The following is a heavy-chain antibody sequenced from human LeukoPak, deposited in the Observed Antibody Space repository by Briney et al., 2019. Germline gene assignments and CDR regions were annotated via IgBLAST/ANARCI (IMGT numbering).Heavy chain of an antibody. CDR2: ISAYNGNT. J-gene: IGHJ3*02. CDR3: ARRVARITILEPPGSGGAFDI. D-gene: IGHD3-3*01. V-gene: IGHV1-18*01. Sequence: ASAKVSCKASGYTFTSYGISWVRQAPGQGLEWMGWISAYNGNTNYAQKLQGRVTMTTDTSTSTAYMELRSLRSDDTAVYYCARRVARITILEPPGSGGAFDIWGQGTMVTVSS. CDR1: GYTFTSYG.